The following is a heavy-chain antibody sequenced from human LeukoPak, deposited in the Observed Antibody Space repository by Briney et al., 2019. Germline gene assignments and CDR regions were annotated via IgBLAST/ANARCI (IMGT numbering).Heavy chain of an antibody. CDR3: ARDGRGYSYVALV. Sequence: SETLSLTCTVSGDSISSSSYYWGWIRQPPGKGLEWIGNIYYSGSTYYNPSLKSRVTISVDTSKNQFSLKLSSVTAADTAVYYCARDGRGYSYVALVWGKGTTVTVSS. J-gene: IGHJ6*04. D-gene: IGHD5-18*01. V-gene: IGHV4-39*02. CDR1: GDSISSSSYY. CDR2: IYYSGST.